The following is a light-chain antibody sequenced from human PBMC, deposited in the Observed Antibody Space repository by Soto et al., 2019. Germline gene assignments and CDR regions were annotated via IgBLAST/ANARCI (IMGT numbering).Light chain of an antibody. CDR1: SSDVGGYNY. Sequence: QSALTHPASVSGYPGQSITISCTGTSSDVGGYNYVSWYQQHPGKAPKLMIYDVSNRPSGVSNRFSGSKSGNTASLTISGLQAEDEADYYCNSYTTSSTYVFGTGTKLTVL. J-gene: IGLJ1*01. CDR2: DVS. CDR3: NSYTTSSTYV. V-gene: IGLV2-14*01.